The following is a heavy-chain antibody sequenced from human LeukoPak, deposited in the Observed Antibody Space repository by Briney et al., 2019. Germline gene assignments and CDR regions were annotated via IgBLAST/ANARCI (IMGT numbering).Heavy chain of an antibody. Sequence: ASVKVSCKAPGYTFTSYGISWVRQAPGQGLEWMGWISAYNGNTNYAQKLQGRVTMTTDTSTSTAYMELRSLRSDDTAVYYCARGPTTVTTLSYFDYWGQGTLVTVSS. D-gene: IGHD4-11*01. CDR2: ISAYNGNT. CDR3: ARGPTTVTTLSYFDY. J-gene: IGHJ4*02. CDR1: GYTFTSYG. V-gene: IGHV1-18*01.